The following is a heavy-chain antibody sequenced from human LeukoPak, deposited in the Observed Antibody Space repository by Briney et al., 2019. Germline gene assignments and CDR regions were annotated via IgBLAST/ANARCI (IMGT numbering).Heavy chain of an antibody. J-gene: IGHJ4*02. D-gene: IGHD2-2*02. CDR1: GFTFSSYA. CDR3: ARVDCSSTSCHRTIDY. Sequence: QTGGSLRLSCEASGFTFSSYAMSWVRQAPGKGLEWVAVISYDGSNKYYADSVKGRFTISRDNSKNTLYLQMNSLRAEDTAVYYCARVDCSSTSCHRTIDYWGQGTLVTVSS. V-gene: IGHV3-30-3*01. CDR2: ISYDGSNK.